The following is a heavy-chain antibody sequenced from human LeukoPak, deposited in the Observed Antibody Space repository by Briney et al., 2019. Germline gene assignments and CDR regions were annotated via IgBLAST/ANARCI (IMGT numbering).Heavy chain of an antibody. D-gene: IGHD3-22*01. CDR2: IYYTGST. Sequence: SETLSLTCTVSGGSISSYYWSWIRQPPGKGLEWIGYIYYTGSTNYNPSLKSRLTISVDTSKNQFSLKLSSVTAADTAVYYCARDSDNYDTSGYYYIPFDYWGQGTLVTVSS. CDR1: GGSISSYY. CDR3: ARDSDNYDTSGYYYIPFDY. V-gene: IGHV4-59*01. J-gene: IGHJ4*02.